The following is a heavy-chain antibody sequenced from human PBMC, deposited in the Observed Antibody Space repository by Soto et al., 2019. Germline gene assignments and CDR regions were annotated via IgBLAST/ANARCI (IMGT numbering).Heavy chain of an antibody. CDR3: ASLALHRSSSRFYGIYV. Sequence: GESLKISCKGSGYSFTSYWIGWVRQMPGKGLEWMGIIYPGDSDTRCSPSFQGQVTISADKSISTAYLQWSSLKASDTAMYYCASLALHRSSSRFYGIYVWGQGTAVTVSS. D-gene: IGHD6-13*01. CDR1: GYSFTSYW. V-gene: IGHV5-51*01. J-gene: IGHJ6*02. CDR2: IYPGDSDT.